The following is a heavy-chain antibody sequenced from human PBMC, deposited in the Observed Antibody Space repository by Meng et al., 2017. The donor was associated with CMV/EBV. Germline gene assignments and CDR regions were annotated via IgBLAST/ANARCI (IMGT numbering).Heavy chain of an antibody. V-gene: IGHV1-2*02. J-gene: IGHJ5*02. Sequence: EQLGQSWAEVTKPGASVKVSCKASGYTFTGYYMHWVRQAPGQGLEWMGWINPNSGGTNYAQKFQGRVTMTRDTSISTAYMELSRLRSDDTAVYYCARDRVAVAGNHWFDPWGQGTLVTVSS. CDR2: INPNSGGT. CDR1: GYTFTGYY. CDR3: ARDRVAVAGNHWFDP. D-gene: IGHD6-19*01.